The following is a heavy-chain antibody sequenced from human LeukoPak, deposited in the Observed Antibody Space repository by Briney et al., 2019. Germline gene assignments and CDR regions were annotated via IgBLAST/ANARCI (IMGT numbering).Heavy chain of an antibody. D-gene: IGHD3-22*01. J-gene: IGHJ4*02. Sequence: PSETLSLTCTVSGGTLSSSSYYWGWIRPPPGKGLEWIGSIYYSGSTYYNPSLKSRVTISVDTSKNQFSLKLNSVTAADTAVYYCARGASELCSSGYYYWGQETRDTVSS. CDR2: IYYSGST. V-gene: IGHV4-39*07. CDR1: GGTLSSSSYY. CDR3: ARGASELCSSGYYY.